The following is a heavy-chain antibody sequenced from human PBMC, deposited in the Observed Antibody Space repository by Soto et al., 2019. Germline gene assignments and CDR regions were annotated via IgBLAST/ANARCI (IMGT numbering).Heavy chain of an antibody. V-gene: IGHV1-2*02. Sequence: ASVKVSCKASGYTFTGYYMHWVRQAPGQGLEWMGWINPNSGGTNYAQKFQGRVTMTRDTSISTACMELSRLRSDDTAVYYCARALSRRGHYYGSGSYYNGWGKGTLVTVSS. CDR3: ARALSRRGHYYGSGSYYNG. CDR2: INPNSGGT. J-gene: IGHJ4*02. D-gene: IGHD3-10*01. CDR1: GYTFTGYY.